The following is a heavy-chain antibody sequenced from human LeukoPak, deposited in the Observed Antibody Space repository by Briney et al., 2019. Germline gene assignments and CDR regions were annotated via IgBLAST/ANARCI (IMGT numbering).Heavy chain of an antibody. J-gene: IGHJ4*02. CDR2: IWYDGTNK. CDR1: GFTFSDYG. D-gene: IGHD3-22*01. V-gene: IGHV3-33*06. Sequence: GGSLRLSCTASGFTFSDYGMHWVRQPPGKGLEWVAIIWYDGTNKNYADSVKGRFTISRDNSKNTLYLQMNSLRAEDTAVYYCAKVGGVLDYYDSSGYYPDYWGQGTLVTVSS. CDR3: AKVGGVLDYYDSSGYYPDY.